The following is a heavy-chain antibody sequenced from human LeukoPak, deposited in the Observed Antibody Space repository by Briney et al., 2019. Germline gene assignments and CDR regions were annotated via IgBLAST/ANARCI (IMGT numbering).Heavy chain of an antibody. CDR1: GFTFDDYA. J-gene: IGHJ4*02. Sequence: GGSLRLSCAASGFTFDDYAMHWVRQAPGKGLEWVSLISGDGGSTYYADSVKGRFTVSRDNSKSSLYLQMNGLRTEDTALYYCAAGVAAISYFDYWGQGTLVTVSS. V-gene: IGHV3-43*02. CDR2: ISGDGGST. D-gene: IGHD5-12*01. CDR3: AAGVAAISYFDY.